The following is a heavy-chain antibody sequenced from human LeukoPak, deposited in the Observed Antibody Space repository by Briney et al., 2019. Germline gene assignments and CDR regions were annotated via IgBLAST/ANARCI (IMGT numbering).Heavy chain of an antibody. V-gene: IGHV4-61*02. CDR1: GGSISSSSYY. D-gene: IGHD6-13*01. CDR3: ARDRGIAAAGLFET. Sequence: SETLSLTCTVSGGSISSSSYYWGWIRQPAGKGLEWIGRIYTSGSTNYNPSLKSRVTMSVDTSENQFSLKLSSVTAADTAVYYCARDRGIAAAGLFETWGQGTLVTVSS. CDR2: IYTSGST. J-gene: IGHJ5*02.